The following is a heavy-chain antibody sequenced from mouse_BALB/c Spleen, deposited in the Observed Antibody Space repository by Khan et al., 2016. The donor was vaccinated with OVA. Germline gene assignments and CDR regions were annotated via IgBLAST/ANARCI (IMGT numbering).Heavy chain of an antibody. J-gene: IGHJ4*01. V-gene: IGHV2-6-7*01. CDR2: IWGDGST. CDR3: ARAYYGNYRETMDY. Sequence: VQLQESGPGLVAPSQSLSITCTVSGFSLTGYGVNCVRQPPGKGLEWLGMIWGDGSTDYNSALKSRLNLSKDNSKSQVFLKMNSLQTDDTARYDCARAYYGNYRETMDYWGQGTSVTVSS. CDR1: GFSLTGYG. D-gene: IGHD2-10*01.